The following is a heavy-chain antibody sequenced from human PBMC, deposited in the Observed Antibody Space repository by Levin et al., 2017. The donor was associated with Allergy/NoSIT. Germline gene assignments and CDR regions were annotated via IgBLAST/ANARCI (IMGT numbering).Heavy chain of an antibody. CDR1: GYSFTSYW. D-gene: IGHD3-10*01. V-gene: IGHV5-51*01. CDR2: IYPGDSDT. Sequence: GESLKISCKGSGYSFTSYWIGWVRQMPGKGLEWMGIIYPGDSDTRYSPSFQGQVTISADKSISTAYLQWSSLKASDTAMYYCARQYGSGSLKASGIDYWGQGTLVTVSS. CDR3: ARQYGSGSLKASGIDY. J-gene: IGHJ4*02.